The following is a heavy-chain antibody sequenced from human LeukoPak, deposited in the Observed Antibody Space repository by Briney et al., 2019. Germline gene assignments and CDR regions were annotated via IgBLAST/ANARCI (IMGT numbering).Heavy chain of an antibody. CDR2: INPSGGST. D-gene: IGHD3-22*01. CDR1: GYTFTSYY. CDR3: ARGRTYYDSSGYYFYYFDY. V-gene: IGHV1-46*01. J-gene: IGHJ4*02. Sequence: ASVKVSCKASGYTFTSYYMHWVRQAPGQGLEWMGIINPSGGSTSYAQKFQGRVTMTRNTSISTAYMELSSLRSEDTAVYYCARGRTYYDSSGYYFYYFDYWGQGTLVTVSS.